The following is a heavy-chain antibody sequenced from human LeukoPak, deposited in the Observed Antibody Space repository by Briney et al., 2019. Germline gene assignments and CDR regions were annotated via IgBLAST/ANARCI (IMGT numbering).Heavy chain of an antibody. V-gene: IGHV1-69*04. Sequence: SVKVSCKASGGTFSSYAISWVRQAPGQGLEWMGRIIPILGIANYAQKFQGRVTMTRDTSTSTVYMELSSLRSEDTAVYYCARAHAYYYDSSGYSPGGAFDIWGQGTMVTVSS. D-gene: IGHD3-22*01. CDR1: GGTFSSYA. CDR3: ARAHAYYYDSSGYSPGGAFDI. J-gene: IGHJ3*02. CDR2: IIPILGIA.